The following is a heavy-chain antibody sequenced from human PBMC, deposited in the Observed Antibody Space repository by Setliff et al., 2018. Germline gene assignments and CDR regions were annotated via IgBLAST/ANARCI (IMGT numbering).Heavy chain of an antibody. Sequence: GGSLRLSCVVSGLTVSNDFMGWVRQAPGKGLEWVSVIYNIGETRYADSVKGRFTISRDNAKNSLYLQMNSLRDEDTAVYYCARERVGRYYYYHMDVWGKGTTVTVSS. D-gene: IGHD1-26*01. V-gene: IGHV3-53*01. J-gene: IGHJ6*03. CDR3: ARERVGRYYYYHMDV. CDR2: IYNIGET. CDR1: GLTVSNDF.